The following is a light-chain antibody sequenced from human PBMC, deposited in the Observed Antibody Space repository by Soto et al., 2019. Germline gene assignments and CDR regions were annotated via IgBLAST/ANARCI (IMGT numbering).Light chain of an antibody. Sequence: DIVMTQSPDSLAVSLGERATINCKSSQSVLLTSNNKNYLAWYQQKPGQHPKVLISWPSTRESGVPDRFSGSGSGTDFTLTITSLQAEDVAVYYCQQYYSTLTFGGGTKVDIK. V-gene: IGKV4-1*01. J-gene: IGKJ4*01. CDR2: WPS. CDR1: QSVLLTSNNKNY. CDR3: QQYYSTLT.